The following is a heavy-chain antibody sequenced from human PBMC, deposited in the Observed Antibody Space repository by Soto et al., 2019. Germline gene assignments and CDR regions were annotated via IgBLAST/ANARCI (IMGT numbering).Heavy chain of an antibody. CDR2: ISAYNGNT. J-gene: IGHJ3*02. V-gene: IGHV1-18*01. CDR3: ARVWVFLWFGDNEGPSDAFDI. D-gene: IGHD3-10*01. CDR1: GYTFTSYG. Sequence: ASVKVSCKASGYTFTSYGISWVRQAPGQGLEWMGWISAYNGNTNYAQKLQGRVTMTTDTSTSTAYMELRSLRSDDTAVYYCARVWVFLWFGDNEGPSDAFDIWGQGTMVTVSS.